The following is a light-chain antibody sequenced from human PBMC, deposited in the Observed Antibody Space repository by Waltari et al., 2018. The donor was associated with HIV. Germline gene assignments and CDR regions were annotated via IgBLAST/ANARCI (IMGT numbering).Light chain of an antibody. CDR2: EVT. V-gene: IGLV2-8*01. CDR3: SSYAGSNTLI. Sequence: QSALTPPPSAYGSPGHSVTISCTGPSGAVGAYNYVYWYPQHPGNAPKLIIYEVTKRPSGVPDLFSASKSCNTASLTVSGLQTDDEADYYCSSYAGSNTLIFGGGTNLIVL. CDR1: SGAVGAYNY. J-gene: IGLJ2*01.